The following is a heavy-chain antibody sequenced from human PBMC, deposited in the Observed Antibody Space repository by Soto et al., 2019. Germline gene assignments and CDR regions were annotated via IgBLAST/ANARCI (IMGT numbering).Heavy chain of an antibody. D-gene: IGHD3-3*01. CDR3: ARAHDLSYYYMDV. J-gene: IGHJ6*03. CDR1: GFTFNSYS. Sequence: GGSLRLSCAASGFTFNSYSMNWVRQAPGKGLEWVSSISSSSSYIYYADSLKGRFTISRDNAKNSLYLQMNSLRAEDTAVYYCARAHDLSYYYMDVWGKGTTVTVSS. CDR2: ISSSSSYI. V-gene: IGHV3-21*01.